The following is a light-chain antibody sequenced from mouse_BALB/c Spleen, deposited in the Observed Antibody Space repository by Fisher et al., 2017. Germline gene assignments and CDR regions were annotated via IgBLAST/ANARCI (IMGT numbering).Light chain of an antibody. CDR1: SSVSY. CDR3: QQWSSYPQYT. J-gene: IGKJ2*01. CDR2: DTS. Sequence: IVMTQTPAILSASPGEKVTMTCSASSSVSYMYWYQQKPGSSPRLLIYDTSNLASGAPVRFSGSGSGTSYSLTISRMEAEDAATYYCQQWSSYPQYTFGGGTKLEIK. V-gene: IGKV4-55*01.